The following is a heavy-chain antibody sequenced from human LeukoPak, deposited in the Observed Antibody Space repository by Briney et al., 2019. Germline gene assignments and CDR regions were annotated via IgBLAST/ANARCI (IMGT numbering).Heavy chain of an antibody. Sequence: GGSLTLSCATSGFTFSNYAMSWVRQAPGKGLEWVSDISGSGGSTYYADSVKGRFTISRDNSKNTLYLQMNSLRAEDTAVYYCAKGVTTVYYYYGMDVWGQGTTVTVSS. J-gene: IGHJ6*02. V-gene: IGHV3-23*01. CDR2: ISGSGGST. CDR3: AKGVTTVYYYYGMDV. D-gene: IGHD4-11*01. CDR1: GFTFSNYA.